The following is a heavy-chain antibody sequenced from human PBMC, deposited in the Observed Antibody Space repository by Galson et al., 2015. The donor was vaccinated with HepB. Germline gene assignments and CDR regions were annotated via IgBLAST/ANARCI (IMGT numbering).Heavy chain of an antibody. CDR1: GASIRSGDYS. CDR3: ARGTNYDFLSGYYSSNWFDP. V-gene: IGHV4-30-2*01. J-gene: IGHJ5*02. D-gene: IGHD3-3*01. CDR2: IYHRGST. Sequence: TLSLTCTVSGASIRSGDYSWSWIRQPPGKGLEWLGYIYHRGSTYYNPSLKSRVTLSVDRSKNHFSLKLSPVTAADTAVYYCARGTNYDFLSGYYSSNWFDPWGQGSLVTVSS.